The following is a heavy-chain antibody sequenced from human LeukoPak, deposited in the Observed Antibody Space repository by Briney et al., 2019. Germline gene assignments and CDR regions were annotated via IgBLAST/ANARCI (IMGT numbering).Heavy chain of an antibody. V-gene: IGHV3-30*18. CDR1: GFTFTTYG. D-gene: IGHD6-13*01. CDR2: IASNGGRE. CDR3: AKRGHYSINWYHYFDY. Sequence: GGSLRLSCAASGFTFTTYGLHWVRQAPGKGLEWVAAIASNGGREYYADSVKGRFTISRDNSKNTLFLQMNSLRPDDTAVYYCAKRGHYSINWYHYFDYWGQGTLVTVSS. J-gene: IGHJ4*02.